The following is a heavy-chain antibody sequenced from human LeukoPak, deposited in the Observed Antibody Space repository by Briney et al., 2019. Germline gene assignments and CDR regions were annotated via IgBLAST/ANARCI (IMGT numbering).Heavy chain of an antibody. Sequence: GGSLRLSCAASGFTFSSYAMSWVRQSPRKGLEWVSAISDSTDNTYYADSVKGRFTISRDNSKNTLYLQMSSLRAEDTAVYYCAREGTYYYYYMDVWGKGTTVTVSS. J-gene: IGHJ6*03. CDR1: GFTFSSYA. CDR2: ISDSTDNT. CDR3: AREGTYYYYYMDV. V-gene: IGHV3-23*01.